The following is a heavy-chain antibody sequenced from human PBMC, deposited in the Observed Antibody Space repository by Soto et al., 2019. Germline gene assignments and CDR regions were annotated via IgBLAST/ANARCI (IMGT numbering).Heavy chain of an antibody. CDR3: ARTTAVPNTLRSRYFFDY. D-gene: IGHD4-17*01. J-gene: IGHJ4*02. V-gene: IGHV4-61*01. CDR2: VYSSGTT. Sequence: PSETLSLTCSVSGGSVSNKTYYWSWIRQPPGKRLEWIGYVYSSGTTNYNPSLKSRVTISVDLSKNQFSLRLSSVTTADTALYYCARTTAVPNTLRSRYFFDYWGQGTLVTVSS. CDR1: GGSVSNKTYY.